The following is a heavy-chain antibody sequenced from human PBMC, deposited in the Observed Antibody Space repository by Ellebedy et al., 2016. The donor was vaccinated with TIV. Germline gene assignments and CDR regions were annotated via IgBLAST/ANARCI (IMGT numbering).Heavy chain of an antibody. CDR3: ARRGGLGTGTTSYYFDY. D-gene: IGHD1-7*01. CDR2: ISYDGSNK. J-gene: IGHJ4*02. Sequence: GGSLRLSCAASGFTFSSYAMHWVRQAPGKGLEWVAVISYDGSNKYYADSVKGRFTISRDNSKNTLYLQMNSLRAEDTAVYYCARRGGLGTGTTSYYFDYWGQGTLVTVSS. V-gene: IGHV3-30-3*01. CDR1: GFTFSSYA.